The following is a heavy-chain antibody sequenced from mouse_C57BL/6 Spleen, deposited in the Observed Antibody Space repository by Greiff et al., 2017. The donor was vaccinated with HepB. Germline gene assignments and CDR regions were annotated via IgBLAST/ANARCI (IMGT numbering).Heavy chain of an antibody. J-gene: IGHJ1*03. CDR3: TGDYGDWYFDV. CDR1: GFTFSDAW. V-gene: IGHV6-6*01. CDR2: IRNKANNHAT. D-gene: IGHD1-1*01. Sequence: EVMLVESGGGLVQPGGSMKLSCAASGFTFSDAWMDWVRQSPEKGLEWVAEIRNKANNHATYYAESVKGRFTISRDDSKSSVYLKMNSLRAEDTDIYYCTGDYGDWYFDVWGTGTTVTVSS.